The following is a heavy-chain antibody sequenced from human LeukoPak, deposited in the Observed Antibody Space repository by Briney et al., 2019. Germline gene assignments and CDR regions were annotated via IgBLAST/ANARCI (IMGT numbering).Heavy chain of an antibody. CDR3: TTESRGGRSQY. J-gene: IGHJ4*02. V-gene: IGHV3-15*01. CDR1: GFTFSNAW. Sequence: SGGSLRLSCAASGFTFSNAWMSWVRQAPGKGLEWVGRIKSKTDGGTTDYAAPVKGRFTISRDDSKNTLYLQMNSLKTEDTAVYYCTTESRGGRSQYWGQGTLVTVSS. D-gene: IGHD3-16*01. CDR2: IKSKTDGGTT.